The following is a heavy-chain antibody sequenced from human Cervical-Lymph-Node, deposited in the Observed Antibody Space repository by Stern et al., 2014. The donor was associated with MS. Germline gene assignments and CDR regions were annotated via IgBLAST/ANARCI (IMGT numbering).Heavy chain of an antibody. D-gene: IGHD2-21*02. Sequence: QLQLQESGPGLVKPSETLSLTCTVSGGSISSYYWSWIRQPPGKGLEWIGYIYYSGSTNYNPSLKSRVTISVDTSKNQFSLKLSSVTAADTAVYYCARDAYCGGDCYPYAFDIWGQGTMVTVSS. CDR1: GGSISSYY. CDR3: ARDAYCGGDCYPYAFDI. CDR2: IYYSGST. V-gene: IGHV4-59*01. J-gene: IGHJ3*02.